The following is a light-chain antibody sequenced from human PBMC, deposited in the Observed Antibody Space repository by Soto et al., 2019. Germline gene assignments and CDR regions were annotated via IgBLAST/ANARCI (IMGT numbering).Light chain of an antibody. V-gene: IGKV1-5*01. Sequence: DIQMTQSPSTLSASVGDRVTITCRASQSILSWLAWYQHKPGKAPKLLIYDASSLESGVPSRFSGSRSGTEFTLTISSLQPDDIATYYCKQYDTYWTFGQGTKVEI. J-gene: IGKJ1*01. CDR1: QSILSW. CDR2: DAS. CDR3: KQYDTYWT.